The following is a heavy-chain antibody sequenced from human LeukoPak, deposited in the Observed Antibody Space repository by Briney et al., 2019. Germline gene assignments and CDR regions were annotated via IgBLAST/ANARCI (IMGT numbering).Heavy chain of an antibody. Sequence: NPSETLSLTCTVSGGSISYYWPWIRQPAGKGLEWIGRVYSSGSTNYNPSLKSRVTMSVDTSKNQFSLKLSSVTAADTAVYYCARGRNGPGADYYYGMDVWGQGTTVTVSS. V-gene: IGHV4-4*07. CDR3: ARGRNGPGADYYYGMDV. D-gene: IGHD2-8*01. CDR1: GGSISYY. J-gene: IGHJ6*02. CDR2: VYSSGST.